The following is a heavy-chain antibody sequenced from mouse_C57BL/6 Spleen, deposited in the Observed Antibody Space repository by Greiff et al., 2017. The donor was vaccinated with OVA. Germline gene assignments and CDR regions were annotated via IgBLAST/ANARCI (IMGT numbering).Heavy chain of an antibody. V-gene: IGHV1-4*01. CDR1: GYTFTSYT. Sequence: QVQLQQSGAELARPGASVTMSCKASGYTFTSYTMHWVKQRPGQGLEWIGYINPSSGYTKYNQKFKDKARLTADKSSSKAYMQLSSLTSEDSAVYYCARLDDYDVGAYWGQGTLVTVSA. CDR2: INPSSGYT. CDR3: ARLDDYDVGAY. D-gene: IGHD2-4*01. J-gene: IGHJ3*01.